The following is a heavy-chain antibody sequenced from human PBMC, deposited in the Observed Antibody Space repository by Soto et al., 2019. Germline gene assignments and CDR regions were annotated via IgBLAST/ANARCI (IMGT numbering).Heavy chain of an antibody. J-gene: IGHJ6*02. Sequence: EVQLLESGGGLVQPGGSLRLSCAASGFTFSSYAMSWVRQAPGKGLEWVSAISGSGGSTYYADSVKGRFTISRDNSKNTLYLQMNSLRAEDTAVYYCARDLPEGYSSSSKSAPPIYYYYGMDVWGQGTTVTVSS. V-gene: IGHV3-23*01. D-gene: IGHD6-6*01. CDR1: GFTFSSYA. CDR2: ISGSGGST. CDR3: ARDLPEGYSSSSKSAPPIYYYYGMDV.